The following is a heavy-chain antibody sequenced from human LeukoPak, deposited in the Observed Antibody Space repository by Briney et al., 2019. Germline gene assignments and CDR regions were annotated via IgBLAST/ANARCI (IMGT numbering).Heavy chain of an antibody. J-gene: IGHJ4*02. CDR1: GYIFTNYG. CDR2: INTNNGNT. CDR3: ARGPIAAAGDY. D-gene: IGHD6-13*01. Sequence: GASVKVSCKASGYIFTNYGLTWVRQAPGQGLEWMGWINTNNGNTNYEQKLQGRVTMTTDTSTTTGYMELRSLRSDDTAEYYCARGPIAAAGDYWGQGTLVTVSS. V-gene: IGHV1-18*01.